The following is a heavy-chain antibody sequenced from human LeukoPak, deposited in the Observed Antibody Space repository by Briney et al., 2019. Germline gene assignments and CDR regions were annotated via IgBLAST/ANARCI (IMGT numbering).Heavy chain of an antibody. CDR3: ARGRVMITFGGVIVSHYFDY. D-gene: IGHD3-16*02. Sequence: SETLSLTCAVYGGSFSGYYWSWIRQPPGKGLEWIGEINRSGSTNYNPSLKSRVTISVDTSKNQFSLKLSSVTAADTAVYYCARGRVMITFGGVIVSHYFDYWGQGTLVTVSS. J-gene: IGHJ4*02. CDR2: INRSGST. CDR1: GGSFSGYY. V-gene: IGHV4-34*01.